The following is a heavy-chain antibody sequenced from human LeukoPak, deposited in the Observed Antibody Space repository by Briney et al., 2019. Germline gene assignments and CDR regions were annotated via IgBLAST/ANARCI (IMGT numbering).Heavy chain of an antibody. CDR3: ATNGPGIAVAGYVDY. Sequence: GGSLRLSCAASGFTFSSYGMDWVRQAPGKGLEWVSFLRGRSSGIYYADSVKGRFTISRDNSKNTLYLQMNSLRAEDTAVYYCATNGPGIAVAGYVDYWGQGTLVTVSS. J-gene: IGHJ4*02. D-gene: IGHD6-19*01. V-gene: IGHV3-48*01. CDR1: GFTFSSYG. CDR2: LRGRSSGI.